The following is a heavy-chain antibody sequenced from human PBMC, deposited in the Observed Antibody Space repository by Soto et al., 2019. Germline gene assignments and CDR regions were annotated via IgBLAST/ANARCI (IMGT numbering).Heavy chain of an antibody. J-gene: IGHJ6*02. CDR3: QRLKKLQPSYGLDV. V-gene: IGHV5-10-1*01. CDR2: IDPSDSYI. CDR1: GYSFTSYW. Sequence: GESLKISCKASGYSFTSYWISWVRQMPGKGLEWMGRIDPSDSYIDYSPSFQGHVTIAVDKSTTTAYLQWSRLKASDTAIYYCQRLKKLQPSYGLDVWGQGTTATVSS.